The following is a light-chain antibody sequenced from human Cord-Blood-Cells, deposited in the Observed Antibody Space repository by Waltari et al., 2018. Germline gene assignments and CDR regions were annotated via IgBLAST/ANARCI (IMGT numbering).Light chain of an antibody. V-gene: IGLV2-14*01. CDR2: DVS. J-gene: IGLJ1*01. CDR3: STHTSSSTLYV. CDR1: SRYAGGYTY. Sequence: QSTLTHPASVSGSPGPSITLSCPGTSRYAGGYTYVSWYPQHPGNAPNLMIYDVSTRPSGVSNCFSGSKSGNTASLTISGLQADDEAHYYCSTHTSSSTLYVVGTGTKVTVL.